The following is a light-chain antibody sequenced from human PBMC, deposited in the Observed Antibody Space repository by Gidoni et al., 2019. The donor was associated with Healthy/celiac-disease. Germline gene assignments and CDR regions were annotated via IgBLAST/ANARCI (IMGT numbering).Light chain of an antibody. Sequence: PASCASAVGKSVTITCGPRQGSSSWLRWEQQKPGKAHKLLIDAASSWKSGVPSRFSGSGSGTDFTLTISSLQPEDFATYYCQQANSFRLFGPGTKVDIK. V-gene: IGKV1-12*01. CDR1: QGSSSW. CDR2: AAS. CDR3: QQANSFRL. J-gene: IGKJ3*01.